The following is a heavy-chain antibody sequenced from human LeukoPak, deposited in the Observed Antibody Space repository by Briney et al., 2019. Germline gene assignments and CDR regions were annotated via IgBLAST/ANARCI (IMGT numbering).Heavy chain of an antibody. CDR2: ISGSGSST. V-gene: IGHV3-23*01. J-gene: IGHJ4*02. CDR1: GFTFSSYA. D-gene: IGHD3-22*01. CDR3: AKAWSMIVVVSDY. Sequence: GGSLRLSCAASGFTFSSYAMSWVRQAPGKGLEWVSAISGSGSSTYYADSVKGRFTISRDNSKNTLYLQMSSLRAEDTAVYYCAKAWSMIVVVSDYWGQGTLVTVSS.